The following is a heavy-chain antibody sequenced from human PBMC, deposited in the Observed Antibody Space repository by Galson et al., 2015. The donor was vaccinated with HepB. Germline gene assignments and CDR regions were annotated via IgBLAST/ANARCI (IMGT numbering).Heavy chain of an antibody. J-gene: IGHJ4*02. Sequence: SLRLSCAASGFTFSSYGMHWVRQAPGKGLEWVAVISYDGSNKYYADSVKGRFTISRDNSKNTLYLQMNSLRAEDTAVYYCAKDRGFYYDSSGYHDYWGQGTLVTVSS. D-gene: IGHD3-22*01. CDR2: ISYDGSNK. CDR3: AKDRGFYYDSSGYHDY. CDR1: GFTFSSYG. V-gene: IGHV3-30*18.